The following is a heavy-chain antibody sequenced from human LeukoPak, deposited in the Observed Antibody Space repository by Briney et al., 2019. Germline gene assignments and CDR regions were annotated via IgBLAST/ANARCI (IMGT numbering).Heavy chain of an antibody. CDR1: GFTFSSYA. V-gene: IGHV3-64*04. D-gene: IGHD6-6*01. J-gene: IGHJ3*02. Sequence: PGGSPRLSCSASGFTFSSYAMHWVRQAPGKGLEYVSAISSNGGSTYYADSVKGRFTISRDNAKNSLYLQMNSLRAEDTAVYYCARSSNVISIDDAFDIWGQGTMVTVSS. CDR3: ARSSNVISIDDAFDI. CDR2: ISSNGGST.